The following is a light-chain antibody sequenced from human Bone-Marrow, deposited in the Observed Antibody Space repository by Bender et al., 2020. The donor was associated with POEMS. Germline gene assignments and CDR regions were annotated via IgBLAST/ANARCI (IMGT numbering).Light chain of an antibody. Sequence: YELTQPASVSVSPGQTARITCSGDALVNRYSYWYQQKAGQAPVLVIYKDTERPSGIPERFSGSSSGTTVTLTISDSRAEDEADYYCQSTASSSNYVLFGGGTKLTVL. CDR2: KDT. V-gene: IGLV3-25*03. J-gene: IGLJ2*01. CDR1: ALVNRY. CDR3: QSTASSSNYVL.